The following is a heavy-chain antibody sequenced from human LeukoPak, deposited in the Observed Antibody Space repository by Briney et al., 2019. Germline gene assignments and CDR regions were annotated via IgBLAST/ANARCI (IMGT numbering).Heavy chain of an antibody. J-gene: IGHJ4*02. Sequence: GGSLRLSCAASGFTFSSYGMHWVRQAPGKGLEWVAVIWYDGNNKYYADSVKGRFTISRDNSKNTLYLQMNSLRAEDTAIYYCAPPYYFDYWGQGTLVTVSS. CDR1: GFTFSSYG. V-gene: IGHV3-33*01. CDR2: IWYDGNNK. D-gene: IGHD2-21*01. CDR3: APPYYFDY.